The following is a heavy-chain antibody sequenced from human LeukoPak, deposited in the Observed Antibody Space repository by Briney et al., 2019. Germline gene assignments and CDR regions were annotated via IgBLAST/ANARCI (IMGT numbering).Heavy chain of an antibody. V-gene: IGHV4-39*01. CDR1: GGSISNTSYY. CDR3: ASNIVTIFGVVIGNWFDP. D-gene: IGHD3-3*01. Sequence: SETLSLTCTVSGGSISNTSYYWGWIRQPPGKGLEWIGSIYYSGSTYYDPSLKSRVTISVNTSKNQFSLKLTSGTAADTAVYYCASNIVTIFGVVIGNWFDPWGQGTLVTVSS. J-gene: IGHJ5*02. CDR2: IYYSGST.